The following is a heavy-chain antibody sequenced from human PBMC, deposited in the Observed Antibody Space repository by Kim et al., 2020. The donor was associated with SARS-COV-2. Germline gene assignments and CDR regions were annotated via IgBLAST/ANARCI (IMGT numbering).Heavy chain of an antibody. CDR2: ISSSGSTI. CDR3: ARRGTGGWPYCTNGVCYTGVDY. D-gene: IGHD2-8*01. V-gene: IGHV3-48*03. J-gene: IGHJ4*02. Sequence: GGSLRLSCAASGFTFSSYEMNWVRQAPGKGLEWVSYISSSGSTIYYADSVKGRFTISRDNAKNSLYLQMNSLRAEDTAVYYCARRGTGGWPYCTNGVCYTGVDYWGQGTLVTVSS. CDR1: GFTFSSYE.